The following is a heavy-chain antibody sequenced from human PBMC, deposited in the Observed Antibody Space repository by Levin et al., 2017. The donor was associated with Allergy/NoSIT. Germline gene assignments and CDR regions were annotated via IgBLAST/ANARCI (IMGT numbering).Heavy chain of an antibody. V-gene: IGHV6-1*01. J-gene: IGHJ6*02. CDR3: ARVGHLTYYYGSGSYGPYGMDV. Sequence: SETLSLTCAISGDSVSSNSAAWNWIRQSPSRGLEWLGRTYYRSKWYNDYAVSVKSRITINPDTSKNQFSLQLNSVTPEDTAVYYCARVGHLTYYYGSGSYGPYGMDVWGQGTTVTVSS. CDR2: TYYRSKWYN. D-gene: IGHD3-10*01. CDR1: GDSVSSNSAA.